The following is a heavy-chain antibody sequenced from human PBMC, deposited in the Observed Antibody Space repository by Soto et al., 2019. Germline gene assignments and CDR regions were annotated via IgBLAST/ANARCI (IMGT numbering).Heavy chain of an antibody. V-gene: IGHV3-30*18. CDR3: AKEGGLSGSYYISSSYYFDY. Sequence: QVQLVASGGGVVQPGRSLRLSCAASGFTSSSYGMHWVRQAPGKGLEWVAIISYDGSNTYYADSVKGRFTISRDNSKNTMYLQMNSLRTEDTSVYYCAKEGGLSGSYYISSSYYFDYWGQGTLVTVSS. J-gene: IGHJ4*02. D-gene: IGHD1-26*01. CDR2: ISYDGSNT. CDR1: GFTSSSYG.